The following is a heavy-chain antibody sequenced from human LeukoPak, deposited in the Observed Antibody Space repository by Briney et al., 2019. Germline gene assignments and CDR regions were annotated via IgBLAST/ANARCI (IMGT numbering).Heavy chain of an antibody. J-gene: IGHJ4*02. D-gene: IGHD3-3*01. CDR2: ISSRGSSI. CDR3: ARSLFPFLDY. CDR1: GFTFSRYE. V-gene: IGHV3-48*03. Sequence: GGSLRLSCAASGFTFSRYEMNWVRQAPGKGLEWVSYISSRGSSIYYADSVKGRFTISRDNAKNLLFLQMNSLRAEDTAIYHCARSLFPFLDYWGQGSLVTVSS.